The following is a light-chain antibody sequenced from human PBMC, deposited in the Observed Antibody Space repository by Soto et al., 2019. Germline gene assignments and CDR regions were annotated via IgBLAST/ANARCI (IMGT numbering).Light chain of an antibody. V-gene: IGKV1-8*01. Sequence: AIRMTQSPSSFSASTGDRVTITCRASQGISSYLAWYQQKPGKAPKLLIYAASTLQSGVPSRFSRSGSGTDFTLTISCLQSEDFATYYCQQYYSYPWTFGQGTKVEIK. J-gene: IGKJ1*01. CDR1: QGISSY. CDR3: QQYYSYPWT. CDR2: AAS.